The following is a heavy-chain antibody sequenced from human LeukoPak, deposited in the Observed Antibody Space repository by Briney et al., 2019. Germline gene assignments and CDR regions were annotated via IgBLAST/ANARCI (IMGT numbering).Heavy chain of an antibody. V-gene: IGHV3-9*01. J-gene: IGHJ4*02. Sequence: GGSLRLSCAASGFTFDDCAMHWVRQAPGKGLEWVSGISWNSGSIGYADSVKGRFTISRDNAKNSLYLQMNSLRAEDTALYYCAKGYGPLYSGSYFDYWGQGTLVTVSS. CDR2: ISWNSGSI. D-gene: IGHD1-26*01. CDR1: GFTFDDCA. CDR3: AKGYGPLYSGSYFDY.